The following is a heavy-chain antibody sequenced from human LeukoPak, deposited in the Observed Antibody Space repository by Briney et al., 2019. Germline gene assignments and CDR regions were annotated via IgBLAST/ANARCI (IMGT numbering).Heavy chain of an antibody. D-gene: IGHD6-13*01. CDR1: SGSISSYY. J-gene: IGHJ6*03. V-gene: IGHV4-59*01. CDR2: IYYSGST. CDR3: ARAVSWTDYYYYMDV. Sequence: SETLSLTCTVSSGSISSYYWSWIRQPPGNELEWIGYIYYSGSTNYNPSLKSRVTISVDTSKNHFSLKLSSVTAADTAVYYCARAVSWTDYYYYMDVWGKGTTVTVSS.